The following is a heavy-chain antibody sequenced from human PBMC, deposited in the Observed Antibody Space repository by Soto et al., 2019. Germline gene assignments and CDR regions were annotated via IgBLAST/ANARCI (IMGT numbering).Heavy chain of an antibody. D-gene: IGHD1-26*01. CDR3: ARCGALDDALDF. CDR2: MNPNSDNT. CDR1: GYTFTSYD. Sequence: ASVKVSCKASGYTFTSYDINWVRQATGQGLEWMGWMNPNSDNTGYAQKFQGRVTMTRNTSISTANMELSSLRSEDTDVYYCARCGALDDALDFWGQGTMVNVS. V-gene: IGHV1-8*01. J-gene: IGHJ3*01.